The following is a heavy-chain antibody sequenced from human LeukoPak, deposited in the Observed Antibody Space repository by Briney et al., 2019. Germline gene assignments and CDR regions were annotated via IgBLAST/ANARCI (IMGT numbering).Heavy chain of an antibody. CDR2: IYYSEST. CDR3: AANGYSYGSFDY. Sequence: SETLSLTCTVSGGSVSSGSYYWSWIRQPPGKGLEWIGYIYYSESTNYNPSLKSRVTISVDTSKNQFSLKLSSVTAADTAVYYCAANGYSYGSFDYWGQGTLVTVSS. V-gene: IGHV4-61*01. J-gene: IGHJ4*02. CDR1: GGSVSSGSYY. D-gene: IGHD5-18*01.